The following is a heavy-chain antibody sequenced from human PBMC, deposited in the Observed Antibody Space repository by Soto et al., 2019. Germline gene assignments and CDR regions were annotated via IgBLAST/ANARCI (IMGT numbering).Heavy chain of an antibody. J-gene: IGHJ6*02. CDR1: GFTVSSYR. CDR3: ARYLAMDV. Sequence: PGGSLRLSCAASGFTVSSYRMTWVRQAPGKGLEWVANIKEGGSEKNYVDSVKGRFTISRDNAKNSLYLQMNSLRGEDTATYYCARYLAMDVWGQGTTVTVSS. CDR2: IKEGGSEK. V-gene: IGHV3-7*03.